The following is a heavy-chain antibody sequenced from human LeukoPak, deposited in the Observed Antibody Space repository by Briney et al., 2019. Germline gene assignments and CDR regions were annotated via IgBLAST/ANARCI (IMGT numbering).Heavy chain of an antibody. CDR2: ISGSGGST. V-gene: IGHV3-23*01. J-gene: IGHJ4*02. CDR1: GFAFSSYA. D-gene: IGHD1-7*01. CDR3: AKSYWNSTSLDY. Sequence: GGSLRLSCAASGFAFSSYAMSWVRQAPGKGLEWVSAISGSGGSTYYADSVKGRFTISRDNSKNTLYLQMNSLRAEDTAVYYCAKSYWNSTSLDYWGRGTLVTVSS.